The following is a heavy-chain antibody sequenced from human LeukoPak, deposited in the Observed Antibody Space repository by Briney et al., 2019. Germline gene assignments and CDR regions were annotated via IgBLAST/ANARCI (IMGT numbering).Heavy chain of an antibody. V-gene: IGHV4-34*01. Sequence: TSETLSLTCAVYGGSFSGYYWSWIRQPPGKGLEWIGEINHSGSTNYNPSLKSRVTISVDTSKNQFSLKLSSVTAADTAVYYCARSYYDSSGYSYYFDYWGQGTLVTVSS. CDR2: INHSGST. CDR1: GGSFSGYY. D-gene: IGHD3-22*01. CDR3: ARSYYDSSGYSYYFDY. J-gene: IGHJ4*02.